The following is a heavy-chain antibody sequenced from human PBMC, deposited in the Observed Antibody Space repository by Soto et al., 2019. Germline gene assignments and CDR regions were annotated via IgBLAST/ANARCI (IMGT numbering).Heavy chain of an antibody. Sequence: QVQLQESGPGLVKPSQTLSLTCTVSGGSISSGGYYWSWIRQHPGKGLEWIGYIYYSGSTSYNPSPXGXXTISVDTSKNQFSLKLSSVTAADPAVYSCARVPDYWGQGPLVTVSS. CDR3: ARVPDY. CDR2: IYYSGST. CDR1: GGSISSGGYY. J-gene: IGHJ4*02. V-gene: IGHV4-31*03.